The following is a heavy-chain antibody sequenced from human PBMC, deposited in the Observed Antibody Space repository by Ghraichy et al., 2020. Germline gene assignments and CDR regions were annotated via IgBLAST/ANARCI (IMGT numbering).Heavy chain of an antibody. CDR2: IYWDDDK. D-gene: IGHD7-27*01. CDR1: GFSLTTTGVR. Sequence: SGPTLVKPTQTLTLTCTFSGFSLTTTGVRVGWIRQPPGKALEWLALIYWDDDKRYRPSLKTRLTITKDTSKNQVVLTMTNMDPVDTATYFCAHGVYVSSWGYYFDYWGRGTLVTVSS. CDR3: AHGVYVSSWGYYFDY. V-gene: IGHV2-5*02. J-gene: IGHJ4*02.